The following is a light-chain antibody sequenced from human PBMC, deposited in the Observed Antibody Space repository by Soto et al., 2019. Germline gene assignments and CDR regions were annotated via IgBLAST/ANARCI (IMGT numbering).Light chain of an antibody. CDR3: QQAYSFPVT. Sequence: DIQLTQSPSSISASVGDRVTITCRASQGLSSWLAWYQQRPGKAPKLLIYAASNLQSGVPSRFSGSASGTEFTLTIGSLQPEDFATYYCQQAYSFPVTLGQGTRLELK. V-gene: IGKV1D-12*01. CDR2: AAS. J-gene: IGKJ5*01. CDR1: QGLSSW.